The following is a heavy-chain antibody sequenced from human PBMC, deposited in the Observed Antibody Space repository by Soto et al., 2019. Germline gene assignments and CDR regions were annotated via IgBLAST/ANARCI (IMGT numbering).Heavy chain of an antibody. CDR2: ISPNSGGT. Sequence: ASVKVSCKASGYTFTGYYMHWVRQAPGQGLEWMGWISPNSGGTNYAQKFQGRVTMTRDTSISTAYMELSRLRSDDTAVYYCARVKAAAGRGWFDPWGQGTLVTVSS. D-gene: IGHD6-13*01. J-gene: IGHJ5*02. V-gene: IGHV1-2*02. CDR1: GYTFTGYY. CDR3: ARVKAAAGRGWFDP.